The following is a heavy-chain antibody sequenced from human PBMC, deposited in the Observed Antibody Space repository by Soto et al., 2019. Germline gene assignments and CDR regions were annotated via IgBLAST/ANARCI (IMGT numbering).Heavy chain of an antibody. CDR1: GGSINFSNG. CDR2: IYHSGST. J-gene: IGHJ5*02. Sequence: PSETLSLTCAVSGGSINFSNGCSWGRKPPGKGLEWIGEIYHSGSTNYNPSLKSRVTISVDKSKNRFSLKLSSVTAADTAVYYCARDYDFWRKQDYFDRWGQGTLVTAPQ. V-gene: IGHV4-4*02. CDR3: ARDYDFWRKQDYFDR. D-gene: IGHD3-3*01.